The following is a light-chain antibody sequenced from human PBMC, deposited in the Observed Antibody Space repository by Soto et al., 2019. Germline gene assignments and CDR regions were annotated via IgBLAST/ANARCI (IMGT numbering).Light chain of an antibody. CDR1: SSNIGAGYD. V-gene: IGLV1-40*01. Sequence: QSVLTQPPSVSGAPGQRVTISCTGSSSNIGAGYDVHWYQQLPGTAPKLLIYGNSNRPSGVPDRFSGSKSGTSASLAITGLTDEDEADYYCQSYDSRLSAYVVFGGGTKLTVL. J-gene: IGLJ2*01. CDR3: QSYDSRLSAYVV. CDR2: GNS.